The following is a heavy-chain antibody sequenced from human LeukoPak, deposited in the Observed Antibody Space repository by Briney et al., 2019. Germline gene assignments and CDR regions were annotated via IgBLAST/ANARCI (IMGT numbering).Heavy chain of an antibody. V-gene: IGHV3-30*02. CDR2: IRYDGSNK. D-gene: IGHD3-3*01. CDR1: GFTFSNYG. Sequence: PGGSLRLSCAASGFTFSNYGMHWVRQAPGKGLEWVSFIRYDGSNKYYADSVKGRFTISRDNSKNTLYLQMNSLRAEDTAVYYCVKDYDFWSGYYSPTRGYFDYWGQGTLVTVSS. CDR3: VKDYDFWSGYYSPTRGYFDY. J-gene: IGHJ4*02.